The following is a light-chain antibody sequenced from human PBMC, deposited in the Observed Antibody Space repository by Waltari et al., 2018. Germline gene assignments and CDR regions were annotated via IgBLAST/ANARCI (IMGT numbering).Light chain of an antibody. J-gene: IGLJ3*02. CDR2: GPD. Sequence: SSELNQDPAVSVALGQTVKITCRGDSLRKFSASWYQQRPGQAPILVLYGPDYRPSGIPGRFSGSTSGGTASLTITGAQAEDEAVYYCHSRDSTSTRVFGGGTRLTV. CDR3: HSRDSTSTRV. CDR1: SLRKFS. V-gene: IGLV3-19*01.